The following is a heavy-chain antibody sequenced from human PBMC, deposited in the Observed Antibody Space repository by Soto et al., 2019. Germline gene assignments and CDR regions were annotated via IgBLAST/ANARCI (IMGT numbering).Heavy chain of an antibody. CDR1: GGTFSSYA. CDR2: IIPIFGTA. Sequence: QVQLVQSGAEVKKPGSSVKVSCKASGGTFSSYAISWVRQAPGQGLEWMGGIIPIFGTANYAQKFQGRVTIPADEHTSTAYMELSSLRSEDTAVYYCASPTKPLYYYYGMDVWGQGTTVTVSS. V-gene: IGHV1-69*12. D-gene: IGHD1-1*01. J-gene: IGHJ6*02. CDR3: ASPTKPLYYYYGMDV.